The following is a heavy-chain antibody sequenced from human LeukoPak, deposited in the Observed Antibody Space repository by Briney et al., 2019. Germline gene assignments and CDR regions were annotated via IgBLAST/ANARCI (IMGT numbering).Heavy chain of an antibody. CDR3: ATIDYGGNSGGNPYYYYYMDV. D-gene: IGHD4-23*01. CDR2: INPNSGGT. V-gene: IGHV1-2*02. Sequence: GASVKVSCKASAYTFTKYFIHWVRQAPGQGLEWMGWINPNSGGTHYAQKFLDRVTMTRDTSISTAYMELSSLRSEDTAVYYCATIDYGGNSGGNPYYYYYMDVWGKGTTVTVSS. CDR1: AYTFTKYF. J-gene: IGHJ6*03.